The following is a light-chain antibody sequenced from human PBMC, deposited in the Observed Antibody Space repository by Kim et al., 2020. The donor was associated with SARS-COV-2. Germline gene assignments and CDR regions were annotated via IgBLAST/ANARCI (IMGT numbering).Light chain of an antibody. Sequence: SSELTQDPAVSVALGQTVRITCQGDSLRSYYASWYQQKPGQAPVLVIYGKNNRPSGIPDRFSGSSSGNTASLTITGAQAEDEADYYCNSWDSSGNHIEVFGGGTKLTVL. CDR3: NSWDSSGNHIEV. J-gene: IGLJ2*01. CDR2: GKN. CDR1: SLRSYY. V-gene: IGLV3-19*01.